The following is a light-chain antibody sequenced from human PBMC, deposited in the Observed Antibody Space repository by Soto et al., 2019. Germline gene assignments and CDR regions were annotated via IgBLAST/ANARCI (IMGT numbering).Light chain of an antibody. Sequence: ESVMTQSPATLSVSPGVRSTLSCMASQSISDTLAWYQQKPGKAPRLLIHGASTRATGFPARFSGSGSGTDFTLTISSLQSEDFEVYYCQQYNNWPSTFGQGTKVDIK. CDR3: QQYNNWPST. CDR1: QSISDT. J-gene: IGKJ1*01. V-gene: IGKV3-15*01. CDR2: GAS.